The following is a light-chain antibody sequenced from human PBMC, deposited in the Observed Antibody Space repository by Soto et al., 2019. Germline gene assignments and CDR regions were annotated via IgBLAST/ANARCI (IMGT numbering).Light chain of an antibody. V-gene: IGKV3-20*01. Sequence: EIVLTQSPGTLSLSPGEGATVSCRVSQSINSKSLAWYQREFGQAPRLLIYNTSSRATGIPDRFSGSGSGTDFTLSISRLEPEDFAVYYCQHYGGSFIFGPGTKVDIK. CDR3: QHYGGSFI. CDR2: NTS. J-gene: IGKJ3*01. CDR1: QSINSKS.